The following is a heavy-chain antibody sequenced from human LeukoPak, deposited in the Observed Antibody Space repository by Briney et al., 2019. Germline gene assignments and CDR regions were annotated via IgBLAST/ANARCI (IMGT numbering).Heavy chain of an antibody. Sequence: SETLSLTCAVYGGSFSGYYWSWIRQPPGKGLEWIGEINHSGSTNYNPSLKSRVTISVDTFKNQFSLKLSSATAADAAVYFCARGPYSYDSSGAFDIWGQGTMVTVSS. V-gene: IGHV4-34*01. CDR2: INHSGST. CDR3: ARGPYSYDSSGAFDI. CDR1: GGSFSGYY. D-gene: IGHD3-22*01. J-gene: IGHJ3*02.